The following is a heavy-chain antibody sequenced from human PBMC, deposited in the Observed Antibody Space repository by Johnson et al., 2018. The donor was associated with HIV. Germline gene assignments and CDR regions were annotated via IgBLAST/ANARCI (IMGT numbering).Heavy chain of an antibody. CDR3: ARGPWAFDI. CDR1: GITVGTNY. CDR2: INSDGSST. J-gene: IGHJ3*02. V-gene: IGHV3-74*02. Sequence: VESGGGVVQPGRSLRLSCAASGITVGTNYMSWVRQAPGKGLLWVSRINSDGSSTSYADSVKGRFTISRDNAKNTLYLQMNSLRAGDTAVYYCARGPWAFDIWGQGTVVSVSS.